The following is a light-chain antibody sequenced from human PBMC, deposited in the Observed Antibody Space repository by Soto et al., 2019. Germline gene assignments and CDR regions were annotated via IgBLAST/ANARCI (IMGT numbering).Light chain of an antibody. J-gene: IGKJ4*01. Sequence: EIVLTQSPGTLSLSPGERATLSCRASQSVSSIYLAWYQHKPGQAPRLLIYGASSRGTGIPDRFSGSGSATVFTLAISRLEPEDFAVYYCQQYHTSPLTLGGGTKVEIK. CDR1: QSVSSIY. V-gene: IGKV3-20*01. CDR3: QQYHTSPLT. CDR2: GAS.